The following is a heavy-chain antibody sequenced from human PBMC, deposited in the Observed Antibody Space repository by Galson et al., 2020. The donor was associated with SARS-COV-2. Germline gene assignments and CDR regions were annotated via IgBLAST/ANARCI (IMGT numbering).Heavy chain of an antibody. CDR2: ISYSGST. Sequence: SQTLSLTCSVSDAPISSSYWSCIRQPPGKGLEWLGYISYSGSTSYNPSLRSRVTISVDLSKNQLSLKVTAVTAADTAVYYCARDPAPLYGDNYYDGMDVWGRGTSVTVSS. CDR3: ARDPAPLYGDNYYDGMDV. D-gene: IGHD4-17*01. J-gene: IGHJ6*02. V-gene: IGHV4-59*01. CDR1: DAPISSSY.